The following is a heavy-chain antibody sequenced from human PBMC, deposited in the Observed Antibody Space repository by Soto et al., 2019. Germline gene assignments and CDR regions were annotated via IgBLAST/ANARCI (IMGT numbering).Heavy chain of an antibody. CDR2: VNQSGST. J-gene: IGHJ5*02. D-gene: IGHD1-26*01. CDR1: GGSFSGYY. CDR3: ARGTWETRFDP. V-gene: IGHV4-34*01. Sequence: SETLSLTCDVYGGSFSGYYWIWVHQPPGKGLEWIGEVNQSGSTNYNPSLKSRVTISVDTSKNQFSLKLTSVTAADTAVYYCARGTWETRFDPWGQGTLVTVSS.